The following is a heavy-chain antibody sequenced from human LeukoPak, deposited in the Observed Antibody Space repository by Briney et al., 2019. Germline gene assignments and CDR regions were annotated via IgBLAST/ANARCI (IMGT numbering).Heavy chain of an antibody. CDR1: GGSISSGSYY. CDR3: ARGGYDILTGHYYLADY. CDR2: IYYSGST. V-gene: IGHV4-39*07. D-gene: IGHD3-9*01. J-gene: IGHJ4*02. Sequence: SETLSLTCTVSGGSISSGSYYWGWIRQPPGKGLEWIGNIYYSGSTYYNPSLKSRVTISVDTSKNQFSLKLSSVTAADTAVYYCARGGYDILTGHYYLADYWGQGALVTVSS.